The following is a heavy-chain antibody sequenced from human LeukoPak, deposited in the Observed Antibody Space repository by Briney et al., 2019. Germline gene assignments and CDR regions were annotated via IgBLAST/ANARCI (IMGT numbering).Heavy chain of an antibody. V-gene: IGHV3-23*01. CDR2: ISGSGGST. J-gene: IGHJ4*02. D-gene: IGHD5-12*01. Sequence: PGASLRLSCAASGFTFSSYAMSWVRQAPGKGLEWVSAISGSGGSTYYADSVKGRFTISRDNSKNTLYLQMNSLRAEDTAVYYCAKDDGYSGYDSGDYWGQGTLVTVSS. CDR1: GFTFSSYA. CDR3: AKDDGYSGYDSGDY.